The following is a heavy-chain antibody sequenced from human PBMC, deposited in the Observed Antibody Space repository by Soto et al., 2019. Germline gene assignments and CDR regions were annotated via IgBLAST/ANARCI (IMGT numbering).Heavy chain of an antibody. CDR2: INYSGST. CDR3: SRLTEYGDGYYYYGMDV. V-gene: IGHV4-39*01. D-gene: IGHD4-17*01. Sequence: ETLSLTCPVSGGSVSRSTYDWGWIRQRPGKGLEWIGSINYSGSTYYNPSLRSRLTISVDTSKNQFSLRLSAVTAADTAVYFCSRLTEYGDGYYYYGMDVWGQGTTVTVS. J-gene: IGHJ6*02. CDR1: GGSVSRSTYD.